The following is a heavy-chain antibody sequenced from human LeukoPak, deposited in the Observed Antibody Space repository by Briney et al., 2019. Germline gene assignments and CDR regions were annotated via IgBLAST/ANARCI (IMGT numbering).Heavy chain of an antibody. CDR1: GGSISSSSYY. CDR3: ARQRVDCSSTSCYAFYYYYGMDV. D-gene: IGHD2-2*01. Sequence: PSETLSLTCTVSGGSISSSSYYWGWIRQPPGKGLEWIGSIYYSGSTYYSPSLKSRVTISVDTSKNQFSLKLSSVTAADTAVYYCARQRVDCSSTSCYAFYYYYGMDVWGQGTTVTVSS. CDR2: IYYSGST. J-gene: IGHJ6*02. V-gene: IGHV4-39*01.